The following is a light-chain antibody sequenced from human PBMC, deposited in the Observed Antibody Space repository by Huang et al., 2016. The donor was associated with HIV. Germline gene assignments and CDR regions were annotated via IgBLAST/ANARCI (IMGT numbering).Light chain of an antibody. CDR1: QTINNN. CDR2: DAS. J-gene: IGKJ1*01. V-gene: IGKV3-15*01. CDR3: QQYNDWPRT. Sequence: EILMTQSPGTLSVSPGERATLSCRASQTINNNLAWYQQKPGQPPRLLSYDASTRATGIPARRSGSGSGTEFTLTISSLQSEDFATYYCQQYNDWPRTFGQGTKVEIK.